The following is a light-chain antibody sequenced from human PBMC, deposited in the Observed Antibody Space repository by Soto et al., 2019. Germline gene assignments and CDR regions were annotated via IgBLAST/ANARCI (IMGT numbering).Light chain of an antibody. Sequence: SYELTQPPSVSVSPGQTASITCSGDKLGDKYACWYQQKPGQSPVLVIDQDSKRPSGIPERFSGSNSGNTATLTISGTQARDEADYYCQAWDSSTDVVFGGGTQLTVL. CDR1: KLGDKY. V-gene: IGLV3-1*01. J-gene: IGLJ2*01. CDR2: QDS. CDR3: QAWDSSTDVV.